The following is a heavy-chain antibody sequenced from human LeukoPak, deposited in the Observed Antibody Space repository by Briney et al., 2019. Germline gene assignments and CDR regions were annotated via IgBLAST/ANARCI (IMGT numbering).Heavy chain of an antibody. J-gene: IGHJ4*02. Sequence: SVKVSCKASGGTFSSYAISWVRQAPGQGLEWMGGIIPIFGTANYAQKFQGRVTITTDESTSTAYMERSSLRTEATAVHYCARGGGVLGKYCSSTSCYGGHYWGQGTLVTVSS. CDR2: IIPIFGTA. V-gene: IGHV1-69*05. CDR3: ARGGGVLGKYCSSTSCYGGHY. D-gene: IGHD2-2*01. CDR1: GGTFSSYA.